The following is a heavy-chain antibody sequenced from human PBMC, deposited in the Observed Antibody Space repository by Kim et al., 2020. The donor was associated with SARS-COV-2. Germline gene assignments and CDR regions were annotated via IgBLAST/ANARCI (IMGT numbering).Heavy chain of an antibody. D-gene: IGHD6-13*01. CDR1: GYSFTGYY. CDR2: INPNSGGT. V-gene: IGHV1-2*06. Sequence: ASVKVSCKASGYSFTGYYIHCVRQAPGQGLEWMGRINPNSGGTNYAQKFQGRVTMTRDTSITTAYMELNRLTSDDTAVYYCARLPSIADTYYKGMDVWGQGTTVTVSS. J-gene: IGHJ6*02. CDR3: ARLPSIADTYYKGMDV.